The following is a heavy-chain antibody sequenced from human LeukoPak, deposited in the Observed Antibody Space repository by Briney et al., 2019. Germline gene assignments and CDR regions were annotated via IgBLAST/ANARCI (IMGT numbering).Heavy chain of an antibody. Sequence: GASVKVSCKASGYTFTDYAMHWVRQAPGERLEWMGWINTGKGNTKYSQKFQGRVTITRDTSASTAYMELSSLRSEDTAVYYCARESEIRVRNGWFDPWGQGTLVTVSS. D-gene: IGHD2-8*01. CDR1: GYTFTDYA. J-gene: IGHJ5*02. V-gene: IGHV1-3*04. CDR3: ARESEIRVRNGWFDP. CDR2: INTGKGNT.